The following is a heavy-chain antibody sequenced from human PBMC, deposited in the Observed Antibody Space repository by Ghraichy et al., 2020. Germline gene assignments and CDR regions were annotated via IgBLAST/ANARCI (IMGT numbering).Heavy chain of an antibody. CDR2: IYTDGTT. CDR1: EFTVSSNY. J-gene: IGHJ5*02. Sequence: LSLTCAASEFTVSSNYMSWVRQAPGKGLEWVSVIYTDGTTSYTDSVKGRFTISRDNSKNTLYLQMNSLRVEDTAVYYCARGNYWNPGGFDPWGPGTLVTVSS. V-gene: IGHV3-53*01. CDR3: ARGNYWNPGGFDP. D-gene: IGHD1-1*01.